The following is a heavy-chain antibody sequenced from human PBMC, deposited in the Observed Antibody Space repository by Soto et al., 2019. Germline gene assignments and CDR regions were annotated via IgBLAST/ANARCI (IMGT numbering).Heavy chain of an antibody. Sequence: SETLSLTCTVSGGSISSSSYYWGWIRQPPGKGLEWIGSIYYSGSTYYNPSLKSRVTISVDTSKNQFSLKLSSVTAADTAVYYCARTYSSSWYWNFDYWGQGTLVTVSS. CDR1: GGSISSSSYY. CDR2: IYYSGST. CDR3: ARTYSSSWYWNFDY. J-gene: IGHJ4*02. D-gene: IGHD6-13*01. V-gene: IGHV4-39*01.